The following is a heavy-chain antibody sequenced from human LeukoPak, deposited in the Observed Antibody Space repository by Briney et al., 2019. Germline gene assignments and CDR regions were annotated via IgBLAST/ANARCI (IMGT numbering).Heavy chain of an antibody. CDR2: IYNAGVGGNI. D-gene: IGHD2-2*01. CDR1: GFTVSSNY. V-gene: IGHV3-53*05. J-gene: IGHJ6*02. Sequence: GGSLRLSCAASGFTVSSNYMTWVRQAPGKGLEWVSVIYNAGVGGNIYYADSVKGRFTISRDSSKNTLYLQMHSLRAEDTAVYYCARENGYCSTTSCPLDVWGQGTTVTVSS. CDR3: ARENGYCSTTSCPLDV.